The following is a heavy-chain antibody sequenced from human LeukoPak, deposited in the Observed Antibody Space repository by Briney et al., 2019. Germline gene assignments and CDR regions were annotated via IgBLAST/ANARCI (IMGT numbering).Heavy chain of an antibody. CDR1: GFTFSDYY. CDR2: ISSSGSTI. V-gene: IGHV3-11*04. D-gene: IGHD3-22*01. J-gene: IGHJ4*02. CDR3: ARDRYYDSSGYFSPPDY. Sequence: GGSLGLSCAASGFTFSDYYMSWLRQAPGKGLEWVSYISSSGSTIYYADSVKGRFTISRDNAKNSLYLQMNSLRAEDTAVYYCARDRYYDSSGYFSPPDYWGQGTLVTVSS.